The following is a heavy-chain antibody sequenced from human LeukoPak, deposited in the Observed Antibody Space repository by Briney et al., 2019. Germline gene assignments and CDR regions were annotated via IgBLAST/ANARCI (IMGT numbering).Heavy chain of an antibody. CDR1: GFTVSNNY. CDR3: ARDRGSGSYYFDY. V-gene: IGHV3-53*01. CDR2: MYSGGDT. J-gene: IGHJ4*02. D-gene: IGHD3-3*01. Sequence: PGGSLRLSCVISGFTVSNNYMSWVRQAPGKGLEWVTLMYSGGDTFYADSVKGRFTISRDNAKNSLYLQMNSLRAEDTAVYYCARDRGSGSYYFDYWGQGTLVTVSS.